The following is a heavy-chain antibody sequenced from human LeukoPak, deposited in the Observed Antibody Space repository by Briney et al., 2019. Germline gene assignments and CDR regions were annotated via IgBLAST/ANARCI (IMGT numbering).Heavy chain of an antibody. J-gene: IGHJ6*04. CDR1: GYTFTSYG. D-gene: IGHD3-10*01. Sequence: GASVKVSCKASGYTFTSYGISWVRQAPGQGLEWMGWISAYNGNTNYAQKLQGRVTKTTDTSTSTAYMELRSLRSDDTAVYYCARGGTMVRGASYYYGMDVWGKGTTVTVSS. CDR2: ISAYNGNT. V-gene: IGHV1-18*04. CDR3: ARGGTMVRGASYYYGMDV.